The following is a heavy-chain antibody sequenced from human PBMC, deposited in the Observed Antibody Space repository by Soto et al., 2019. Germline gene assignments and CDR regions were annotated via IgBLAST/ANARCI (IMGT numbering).Heavy chain of an antibody. CDR2: IKSKTDGGTT. J-gene: IGHJ5*02. CDR3: TTAGSNCGGDCLTAT. D-gene: IGHD2-21*01. Sequence: EVQLVESGGGLVKPGGSLRLSCAASGFTFSNAWMSWVRQAPGKGLEWVGRIKSKTDGGTTDYAAPVKGRFTISRDDSKNTLYLQMNSLKTEDTAVYYCTTAGSNCGGDCLTATWGQGTLVTVSS. V-gene: IGHV3-15*01. CDR1: GFTFSNAW.